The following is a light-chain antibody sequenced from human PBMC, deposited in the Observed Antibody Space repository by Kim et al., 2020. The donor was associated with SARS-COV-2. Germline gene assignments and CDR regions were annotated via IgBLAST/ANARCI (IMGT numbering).Light chain of an antibody. CDR1: NIGGKS. CDR3: QVWDADSDL. V-gene: IGLV3-21*04. J-gene: IGLJ2*01. CDR2: YDT. Sequence: VAPGETARITCGGNNIGGKSVHWYQQKPGQAPVMVIYYDTYRPSGIPERFSGSNSGNTATLTISRVEVGDEADYYCQVWDADSDLFGGGTQLTVL.